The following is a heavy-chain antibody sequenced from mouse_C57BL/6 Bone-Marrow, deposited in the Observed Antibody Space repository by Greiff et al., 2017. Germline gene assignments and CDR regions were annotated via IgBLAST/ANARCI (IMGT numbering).Heavy chain of an antibody. D-gene: IGHD2-4*01. J-gene: IGHJ4*01. CDR1: GYSITSDY. V-gene: IGHV3-8*01. Sequence: DVKLQESGPGLAKPSQTLSLTCSVTGYSITSDYWNWIRNFPGNKLEYIGYISYSGSTYYNPSLKSRISITRDTSKNQYYLQLNSVTTEDTATYYCARWRDYDGTMDYWGQGTSVTVSS. CDR3: ARWRDYDGTMDY. CDR2: ISYSGST.